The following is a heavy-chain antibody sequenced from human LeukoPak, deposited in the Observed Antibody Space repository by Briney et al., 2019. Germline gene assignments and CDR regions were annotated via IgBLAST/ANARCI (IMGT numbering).Heavy chain of an antibody. CDR1: GGSISSYY. D-gene: IGHD6-13*01. V-gene: IGHV4-59*01. J-gene: IGHJ4*02. CDR2: IYYSGST. CDR3: ARGIERGIADFDY. Sequence: SETLSLTCTVSGGSISSYYWSWIRQPPGKGLEWIGYIYYSGSTNYNPSLKSRVTISVDTSKNQFSLKLSSVTAADTAVYYCARGIERGIADFDYWGQGTLVTVSS.